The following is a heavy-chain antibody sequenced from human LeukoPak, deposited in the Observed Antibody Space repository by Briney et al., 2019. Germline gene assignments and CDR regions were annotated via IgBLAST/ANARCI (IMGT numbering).Heavy chain of an antibody. CDR1: TFTFSSYA. Sequence: PGGSLRLSCAASTFTFSSYAMSWVRQALGKGLEWVSGISGSGGSTDYADSVKGRFTISRDNSKNTLYLQMNSLRAEDTAVYYCAKAGHPSAYCSSTSCYMGSWGQGTLVTVSS. J-gene: IGHJ5*02. CDR3: AKAGHPSAYCSSTSCYMGS. CDR2: ISGSGGST. V-gene: IGHV3-23*01. D-gene: IGHD2-2*02.